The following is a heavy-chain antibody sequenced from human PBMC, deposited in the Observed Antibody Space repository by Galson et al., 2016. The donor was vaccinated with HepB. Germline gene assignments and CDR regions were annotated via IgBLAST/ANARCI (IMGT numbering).Heavy chain of an antibody. CDR1: GYTFTSYA. J-gene: IGHJ4*02. V-gene: IGHV1-3*01. CDR3: ARDLGWGDLDY. Sequence: SVKVSCKASGYTFTSYAIHWVRQAPGQRLEWMGWINVGNGNTKYSQKFQGRVTITRDTSASTAYMDLSSLRSEDTAVYYCARDLGWGDLDYWGQGTLVTVSS. CDR2: INVGNGNT. D-gene: IGHD3-16*01.